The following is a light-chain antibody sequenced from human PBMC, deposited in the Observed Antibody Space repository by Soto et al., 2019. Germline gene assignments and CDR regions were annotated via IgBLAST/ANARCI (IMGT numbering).Light chain of an antibody. CDR3: SSYTGGDPSYV. J-gene: IGLJ1*01. CDR2: EVT. V-gene: IGLV2-8*01. Sequence: QSALTQPPSASGSPEQSVTISCTGTSSDVGGYDYVSWYQQHPGKAPKLMIYEVTIRPSGVSDRFSGSKSGNTASLTVSGLQAEDEADYYRSSYTGGDPSYVFGTGTKVTVL. CDR1: SSDVGGYDY.